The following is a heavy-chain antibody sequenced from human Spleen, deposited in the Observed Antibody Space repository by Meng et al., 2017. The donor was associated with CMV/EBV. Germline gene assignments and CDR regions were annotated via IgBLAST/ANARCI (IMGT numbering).Heavy chain of an antibody. D-gene: IGHD3-3*01. J-gene: IGHJ4*02. CDR1: GFTFSSHA. CDR2: IGGVTTNET. V-gene: IGHV3-23*01. Sequence: GGSLRLSCAASGFTFSSHAMTWVRQAPGKGLEWVSVIGGVTTNETHYADSVKGRFTISRDNAKNTLYLQMNSLKAEDMAVYFCARGGADLDLWSGHYPLVWGQGTLVTVSS. CDR3: ARGGADLDLWSGHYPLV.